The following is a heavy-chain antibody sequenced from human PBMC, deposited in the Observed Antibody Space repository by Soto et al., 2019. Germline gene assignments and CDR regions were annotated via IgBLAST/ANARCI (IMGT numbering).Heavy chain of an antibody. Sequence: QVQLQESGPGLVKPSQALSLICTVSGGSISSGGHYWSWIRQHPGKGLEWIGYIYYTGTTYYNPSLRSRLTISVDLSRSQFSLRLSSVTAADTAVYYCAREDETSNYFVYWGQGTLVTVSS. J-gene: IGHJ4*02. CDR3: AREDETSNYFVY. CDR1: GGSISSGGHY. CDR2: IYYTGTT. D-gene: IGHD2-2*01. V-gene: IGHV4-31*03.